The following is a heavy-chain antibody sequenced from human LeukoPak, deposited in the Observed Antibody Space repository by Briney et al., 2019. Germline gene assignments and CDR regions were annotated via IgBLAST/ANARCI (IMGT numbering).Heavy chain of an antibody. V-gene: IGHV4-39*01. CDR2: IYYGGST. CDR1: GGSINRRSYY. D-gene: IGHD2-2*01. J-gene: IGHJ5*02. Sequence: SETLSLTCTVSGGSINRRSYYWGWSRQPPGKGLEWIGSIYYGGSTYSAPSLKSRVTISVDTSKNQFSLKLSSVTAADTAVYYCARHEAYCSSTTCYHPYNWFDPWGQGTLVTVSS. CDR3: ARHEAYCSSTTCYHPYNWFDP.